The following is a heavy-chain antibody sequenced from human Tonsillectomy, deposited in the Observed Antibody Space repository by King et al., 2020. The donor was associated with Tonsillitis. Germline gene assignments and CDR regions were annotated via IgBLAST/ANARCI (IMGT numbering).Heavy chain of an antibody. D-gene: IGHD2-21*01. V-gene: IGHV2-5*01. Sequence: TLKESGPTLVKPTQTLTLTCTLSGFSLSTSAEGVGWIRQPPGKALEWLALIYWNDDKRYSPSLKSRLTITKYTSKNQVVLTMTAMDPVDTATYFCAHCGFGNYFAPWGQGTLVTVSS. CDR2: IYWNDDK. CDR1: GFSLSTSAEG. CDR3: AHCGFGNYFAP. J-gene: IGHJ5*02.